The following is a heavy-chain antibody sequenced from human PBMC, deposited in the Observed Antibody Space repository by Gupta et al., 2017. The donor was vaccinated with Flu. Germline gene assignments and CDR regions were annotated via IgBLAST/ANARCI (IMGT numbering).Heavy chain of an antibody. D-gene: IGHD3-10*01. J-gene: IGHJ4*02. V-gene: IGHV3-33*01. Sequence: HWVRHAPGKGREWVAVICDDVSNKYYADSVKGRFTISRDNSKNTLYLQMNSLRADDTAVYFCAREDYGAVIDYWGQGTLVTVSS. CDR2: ICDDVSNK. CDR3: AREDYGAVIDY.